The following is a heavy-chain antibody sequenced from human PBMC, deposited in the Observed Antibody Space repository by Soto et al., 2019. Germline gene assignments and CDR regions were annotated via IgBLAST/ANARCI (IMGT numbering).Heavy chain of an antibody. J-gene: IGHJ6*02. V-gene: IGHV3-33*01. CDR3: ARPLVAPVAGPYYYGMDV. Sequence: QIQLVESGGGVVQPGRSLRLSCTASGFTFNSYGFNWVRQAPGKGLEWVAVIWYDGNTKYYADSVKGRFTISRDNLRMTVYLQMNSLTAEDTAVYYCARPLVAPVAGPYYYGMDVWGQGTTVTVSS. CDR2: IWYDGNTK. CDR1: GFTFNSYG. D-gene: IGHD6-19*01.